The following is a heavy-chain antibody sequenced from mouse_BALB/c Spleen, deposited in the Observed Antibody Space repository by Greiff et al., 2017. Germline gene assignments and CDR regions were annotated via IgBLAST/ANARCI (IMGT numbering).Heavy chain of an antibody. J-gene: IGHJ4*01. CDR1: GFTFSSFG. D-gene: IGHD1-1*01. CDR2: ISSGSSTI. V-gene: IGHV5-17*02. CDR3: ARSGGSRSYAMDY. Sequence: EVKVVESGGGLVQPGGSRKLSCAASGFTFSSFGMHWVRQAPEKGLEWVAYISSGSSTIYYADTVKGRFTISRDNPKNTLFLQMTSLRSEDTAMYYCARSGGSRSYAMDYWGQGTSVTVSS.